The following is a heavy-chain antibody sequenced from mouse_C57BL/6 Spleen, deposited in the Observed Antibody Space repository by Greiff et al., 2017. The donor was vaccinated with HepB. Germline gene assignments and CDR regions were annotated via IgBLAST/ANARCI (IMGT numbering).Heavy chain of an antibody. V-gene: IGHV1-64*01. CDR2: IHPNSGST. Sequence: QVQLQQPGAELVKPGASVKLSCKASGYTFTSYWMHWVKQRPGQGLEWIGMIHPNSGSTNYNEKFKSKATLTVDKSSSTAYMQLSSLTSEDSAVYYCARKGTYGSSYEYYAMDYWGQGTSVTVSS. CDR3: ARKGTYGSSYEYYAMDY. D-gene: IGHD1-1*01. J-gene: IGHJ4*01. CDR1: GYTFTSYW.